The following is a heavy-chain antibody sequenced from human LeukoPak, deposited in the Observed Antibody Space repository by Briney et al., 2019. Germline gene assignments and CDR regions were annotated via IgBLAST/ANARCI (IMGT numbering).Heavy chain of an antibody. CDR3: VRGILTSEYSSRGGFGDY. CDR1: GFIFSSYG. V-gene: IGHV3-33*01. CDR2: IWYDGSNK. J-gene: IGHJ4*02. Sequence: GGSLRLSCAASGFIFSSYGMHWVRQAPGKGLEWVAVIWYDGSNKYYADSVKGRFTISRDNSKNTLHLQMNSLRAEDTAVYYCVRGILTSEYSSRGGFGDYWGQGTLLTVSS. D-gene: IGHD4-11*01.